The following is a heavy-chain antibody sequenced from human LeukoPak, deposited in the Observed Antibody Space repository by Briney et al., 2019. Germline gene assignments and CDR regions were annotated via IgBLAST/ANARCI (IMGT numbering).Heavy chain of an antibody. CDR2: ISYDGSNK. CDR1: GFAFSIYA. Sequence: GGSLRLSCAASGFAFSIYAMHCVRHAPGKGLEWVAVISYDGSNKYYADSVKGRFTISRDNSKNTLYLQMNSLRAEDTAVYYCARAWDDFWSGYPNAFDIWGQGTMVTVSS. CDR3: ARAWDDFWSGYPNAFDI. V-gene: IGHV3-30-3*01. D-gene: IGHD3-3*01. J-gene: IGHJ3*02.